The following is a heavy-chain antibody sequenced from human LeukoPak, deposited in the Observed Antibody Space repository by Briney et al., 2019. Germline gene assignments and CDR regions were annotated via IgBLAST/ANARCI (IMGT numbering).Heavy chain of an antibody. Sequence: GGSLRLSCVASGLTFSNYAMTWVRQTPGKGLEWVSSISGSGDGTSYADSVKGRFTLSRDNSKNTLFLHMDSLRADDTAVYYCSKDSNGDYVGAFDMWGPGTMVTVSS. CDR1: GLTFSNYA. CDR2: ISGSGDGT. J-gene: IGHJ3*02. V-gene: IGHV3-23*01. CDR3: SKDSNGDYVGAFDM. D-gene: IGHD4-17*01.